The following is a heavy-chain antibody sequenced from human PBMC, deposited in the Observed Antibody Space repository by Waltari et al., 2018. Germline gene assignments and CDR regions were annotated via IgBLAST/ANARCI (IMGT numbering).Heavy chain of an antibody. CDR1: GFGFSAYA. J-gene: IGHJ3*01. CDR2: RSGTGSGK. CDR3: TKDDRSAWYIGFFDS. Sequence: DVQILESGGGLVQPGGSLTLSCTASGFGFSAYAMTWVRHTPGKGLGWVAARSGTGSGKVYAAPVKGRFILSRDNSKNTVSLQMNDLRAEDTGIYYCTKDDRSAWYIGFFDSWGQGTMVSVSS. D-gene: IGHD6-19*01. V-gene: IGHV3-23*01.